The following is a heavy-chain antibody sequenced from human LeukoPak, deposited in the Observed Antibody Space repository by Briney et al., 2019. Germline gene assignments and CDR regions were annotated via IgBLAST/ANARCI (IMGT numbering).Heavy chain of an antibody. D-gene: IGHD3-22*01. CDR3: ARGGDYYDSSGYYRT. CDR2: INPNSGGT. CDR1: GYTFTGYY. J-gene: IGHJ5*02. Sequence: ASVKASCKASGYTFTGYYMHWVRQAPGQGLEWMGWINPNSGGTNYAQKFQGRVTMTRDTSISTAYMELSRLRSDDTAVYYCARGGDYYDSSGYYRTWGQGTLVTVSS. V-gene: IGHV1-2*02.